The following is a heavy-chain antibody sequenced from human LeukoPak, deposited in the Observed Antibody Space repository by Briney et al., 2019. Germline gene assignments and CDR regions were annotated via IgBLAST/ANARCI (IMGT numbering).Heavy chain of an antibody. CDR2: IYYSGST. CDR1: GGSISSSSYY. J-gene: IGHJ2*01. V-gene: IGHV4-39*01. CDR3: ARLEWYFDL. Sequence: SETLSLTCTVSGGSISSSSYYWGWIRQPPGKGLEWIGSIYYSGSTYYNPSLKSRVTISVDTSKNQFSLKLSSVTAADAAVYYCARLEWYFDLWGRGTLATVSS. D-gene: IGHD5-24*01.